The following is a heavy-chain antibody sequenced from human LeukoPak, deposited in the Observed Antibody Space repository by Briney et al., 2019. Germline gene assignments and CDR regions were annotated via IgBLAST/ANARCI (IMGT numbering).Heavy chain of an antibody. D-gene: IGHD4-17*01. Sequence: ASVKVSCKASGYTFTSYYMHWVRQAPGQGLEWMGIINPSGGSTSYAQKFQGRVTKTRDTSTSTVYMELSSLRSEDTAVYYCARVAGDLNWFDPWGQGTLVTVSS. CDR1: GYTFTSYY. V-gene: IGHV1-46*01. CDR2: INPSGGST. CDR3: ARVAGDLNWFDP. J-gene: IGHJ5*02.